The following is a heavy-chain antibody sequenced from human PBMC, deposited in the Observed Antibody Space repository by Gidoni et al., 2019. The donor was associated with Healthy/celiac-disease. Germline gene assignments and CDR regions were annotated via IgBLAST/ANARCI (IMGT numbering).Heavy chain of an antibody. CDR1: GGTFSSYA. Sequence: QVQLVQSGAEVKKPGSSVKVSCKASGGTFSSYAISWVRQAPGQGLEWMGGIIPIFGTANYAQKFQGRVTITADESTSTAYMELSSLRSEDTAVYYCARDVNYVDTAMVTGRDDYWGQGTLVTVSS. D-gene: IGHD5-18*01. CDR3: ARDVNYVDTAMVTGRDDY. V-gene: IGHV1-69*01. CDR2: IIPIFGTA. J-gene: IGHJ4*02.